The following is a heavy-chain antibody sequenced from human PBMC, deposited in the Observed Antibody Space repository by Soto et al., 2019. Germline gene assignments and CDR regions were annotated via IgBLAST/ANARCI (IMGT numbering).Heavy chain of an antibody. Sequence: QVQLVQSGPEVRKPGASVRLSCATSGYNFNQYYIHWVRQAPGQGLEWMGIINLRGGTTEYAHKFRGRVTVTGDTSTRTAYMELRSLRSEDTAVYFCARGPDDSDVPRWDHWGQGTLMTVSS. CDR2: INLRGGTT. CDR1: GYNFNQYY. D-gene: IGHD4-17*01. J-gene: IGHJ4*02. V-gene: IGHV1-46*02. CDR3: ARGPDDSDVPRWDH.